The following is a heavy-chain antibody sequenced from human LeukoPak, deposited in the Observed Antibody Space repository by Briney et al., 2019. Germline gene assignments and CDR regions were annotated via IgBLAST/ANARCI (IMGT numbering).Heavy chain of an antibody. CDR1: SGSISSSYYY. CDR3: ARSYCSSVSCRSVGYVDC. V-gene: IGHV4-39*01. D-gene: IGHD2-2*01. J-gene: IGHJ4*02. Sequence: PSETLSLTCTVSSGSISSSYYYWGWIRQPPGKGLEWIWSSYYNGSTYYNPSPKSRVTFSVDTSKNQFSLKLTSVTAADTAVYYCARSYCSSVSCRSVGYVDCWGQGTLVTVSS. CDR2: SYYNGST.